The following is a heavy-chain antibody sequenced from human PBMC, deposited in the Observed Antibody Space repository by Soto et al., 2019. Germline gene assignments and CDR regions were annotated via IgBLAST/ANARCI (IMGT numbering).Heavy chain of an antibody. Sequence: QLQLQESGPGLVKPSETLSLTCSVSGGSISTSSYFWGWIRHPPGKGLGWVGAVHYSGSANYRSSLQSRVTMSVDTSQNQFSLRLRSVTAADTAVYYCARHRWGSGSYSGLLDFWGQGALVTVSS. CDR3: ARHRWGSGSYSGLLDF. D-gene: IGHD3-10*01. CDR1: GGSISTSSYF. J-gene: IGHJ4*02. V-gene: IGHV4-39*01. CDR2: VHYSGSA.